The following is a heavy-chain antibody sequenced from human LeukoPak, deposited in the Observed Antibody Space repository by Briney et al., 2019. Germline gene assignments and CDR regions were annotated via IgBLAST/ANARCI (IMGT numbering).Heavy chain of an antibody. V-gene: IGHV3-66*01. CDR3: ARSRLYGWGSDLNSFDS. CDR2: MYRGGST. J-gene: IGHJ5*01. D-gene: IGHD3-10*01. Sequence: PGGSLRLSCAASGFTVSNNYMSWVRQAPGKGLEWVSVMYRGGSTYYADSVQGRFTMSRDNSKNTLYLQMNSLRAEDTAVYYCARSRLYGWGSDLNSFDSWGHGTLVTVSS. CDR1: GFTVSNNY.